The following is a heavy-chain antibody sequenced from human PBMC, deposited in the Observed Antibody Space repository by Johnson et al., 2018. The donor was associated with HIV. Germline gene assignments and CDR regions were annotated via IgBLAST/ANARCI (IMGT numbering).Heavy chain of an antibody. CDR3: ARGSRYTHDNDDVYLLQAFDI. CDR2: ISYDGSNK. Sequence: QMQLVESGGGVVQPGGSLRLSCAASGFTFSSYGMHWVRQAPGKGLEWVAVISYDGSNKYYADSVKGRFSISRDNSKTTLYLQMNSLRIEDTAVYYCARGSRYTHDNDDVYLLQAFDIWGQGTMVTVSS. D-gene: IGHD3-16*01. V-gene: IGHV3-30*19. J-gene: IGHJ3*02. CDR1: GFTFSSYG.